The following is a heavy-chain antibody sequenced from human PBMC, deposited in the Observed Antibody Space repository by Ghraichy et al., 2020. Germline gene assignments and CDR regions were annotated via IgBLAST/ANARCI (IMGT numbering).Heavy chain of an antibody. CDR1: GGSISSSSYY. CDR2: IYYSGST. D-gene: IGHD2-2*01. CDR3: ARDFSEGYCSSTSCYVVERLGWFDP. V-gene: IGHV4-39*07. Sequence: SQTLSLTCTVSGGSISSSSYYWGWIRQPPGKGLEWIGCIYYSGSTYYNPSLKSRVTISVDTSKNQFSLKLSSVTAADTAVYYCARDFSEGYCSSTSCYVVERLGWFDPWGQGTLVTVSS. J-gene: IGHJ5*02.